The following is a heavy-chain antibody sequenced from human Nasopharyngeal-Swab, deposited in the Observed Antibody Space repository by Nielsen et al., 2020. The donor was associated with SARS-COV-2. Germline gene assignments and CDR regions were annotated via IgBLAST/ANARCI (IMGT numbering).Heavy chain of an antibody. CDR3: ARVIAAAGIDY. D-gene: IGHD6-13*01. CDR2: ISAYKGNT. Sequence: ASVKVSCKAAGYTFTSYGISWVRQAPGQGLEGMGWISAYKGNTNYAQKLQGRVTMTTDTSTSTAYMELRSLRSYDTAVYYCARVIAAAGIDYWGQGTLVTVSS. V-gene: IGHV1-18*01. J-gene: IGHJ4*02. CDR1: GYTFTSYG.